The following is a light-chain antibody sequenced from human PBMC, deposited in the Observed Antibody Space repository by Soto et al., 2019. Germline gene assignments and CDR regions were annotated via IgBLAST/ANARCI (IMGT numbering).Light chain of an antibody. J-gene: IGKJ1*01. CDR3: QNLIGYPRT. CDR2: SAS. CDR1: QAISNN. V-gene: IGKV1-9*01. Sequence: DIQLTQSPSFLSASVGDRVTITCRASQAISNNLAWYQQKPGKAPKLLICSASTLESGVPPRFSGSGSGTEFTLTISSLEPEDLATYYCQNLIGYPRTFGQGTKVEIK.